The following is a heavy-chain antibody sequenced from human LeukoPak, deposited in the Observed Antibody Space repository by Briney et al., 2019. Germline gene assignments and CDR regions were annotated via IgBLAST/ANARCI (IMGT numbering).Heavy chain of an antibody. V-gene: IGHV1-24*01. J-gene: IGHJ3*02. CDR1: GYTLTELS. D-gene: IGHD3-10*01. CDR3: ATVLTMVRGVERRAFDI. Sequence: ASVKVSCKVSGYTLTELSMHWVRQAPGKGLEWMGGFDPEDGETIYAQKFQGRVIMTEDTSTDTAYMELSSLRSEDTAVYYCATVLTMVRGVERRAFDIWGQGTMVTVSS. CDR2: FDPEDGET.